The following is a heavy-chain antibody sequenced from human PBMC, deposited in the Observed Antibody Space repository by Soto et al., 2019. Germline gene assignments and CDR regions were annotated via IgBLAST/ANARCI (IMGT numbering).Heavy chain of an antibody. CDR3: ASLVRVGATVDY. CDR1: GGTFSSYA. V-gene: IGHV1-69*13. D-gene: IGHD1-26*01. Sequence: ASVKVSCKASGGTFSSYAISWVRQAPGQGLEWMGGIIPIFGTANYAQKFQGRVTITADESTSTAYMELSSLRSEDTAVYYCASLVRVGATVDYWGQGTLVTVSS. J-gene: IGHJ4*02. CDR2: IIPIFGTA.